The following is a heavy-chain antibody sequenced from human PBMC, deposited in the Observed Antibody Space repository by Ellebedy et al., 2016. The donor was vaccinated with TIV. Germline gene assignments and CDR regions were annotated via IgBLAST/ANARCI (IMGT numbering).Heavy chain of an antibody. Sequence: PGGSLRLSCAASGFTFSHYYMTWVRQAPGKGLEWVANIDQNGGEKSYVASVKGRFTISRDNAKNSLFLQMNSLRVEDTAVYYCARETPNRAFDIWGQGAMVTVSS. J-gene: IGHJ3*02. CDR3: ARETPNRAFDI. CDR2: IDQNGGEK. CDR1: GFTFSHYY. V-gene: IGHV3-7*01. D-gene: IGHD1-14*01.